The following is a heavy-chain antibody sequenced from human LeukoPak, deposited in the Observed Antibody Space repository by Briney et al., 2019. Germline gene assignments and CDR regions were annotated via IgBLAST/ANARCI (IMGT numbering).Heavy chain of an antibody. CDR1: GFTFSSYE. Sequence: GGSLRLSCAASGFTFSSYEMNWVRQAPGKGLEWVSYISRSGSSIYYADSVKGRFTISRDNAKNSLYLQMNSLRAEDSAVYYCARFFEHNSLWGQGTLVTVSS. CDR2: ISRSGSSI. J-gene: IGHJ4*02. D-gene: IGHD1-14*01. CDR3: ARFFEHNSL. V-gene: IGHV3-48*03.